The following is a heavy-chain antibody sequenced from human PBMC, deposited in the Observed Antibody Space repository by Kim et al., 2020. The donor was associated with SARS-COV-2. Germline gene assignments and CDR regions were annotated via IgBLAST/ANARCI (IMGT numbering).Heavy chain of an antibody. J-gene: IGHJ4*02. CDR3: ARRFSAHYFFDF. D-gene: IGHD1-26*01. Sequence: GESLKISCKGSGYNFNNDWIAWVRQMPGKDLEWMGSIFPGDSDTTYSPSFQGQVTISADKSISTAYLQWSSLRASDSAMYYCARRFSAHYFFDFWGQGTLVTVSS. V-gene: IGHV5-51*01. CDR2: IFPGDSDT. CDR1: GYNFNNDW.